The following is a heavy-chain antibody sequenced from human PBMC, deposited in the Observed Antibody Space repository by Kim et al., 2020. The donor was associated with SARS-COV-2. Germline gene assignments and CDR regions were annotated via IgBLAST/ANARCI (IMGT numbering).Heavy chain of an antibody. J-gene: IGHJ5*02. Sequence: SETLSLTCTVSDDYIRSGDYFWSWIRQSPGKGLEWIGNIHYSGSTSYNPSLKGRFTPSIDTSKNQFSLTLPSVTAADTAVYYCARAYYDWWFDPWGQGALVTVSS. D-gene: IGHD3-9*01. CDR2: IHYSGST. V-gene: IGHV4-30-4*01. CDR1: DDYIRSGDYF. CDR3: ARAYYDWWFDP.